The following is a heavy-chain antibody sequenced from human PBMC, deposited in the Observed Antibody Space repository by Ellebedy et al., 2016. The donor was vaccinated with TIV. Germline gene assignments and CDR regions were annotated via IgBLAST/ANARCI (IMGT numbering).Heavy chain of an antibody. Sequence: PGGSLRPSCAASGFTFSGYGMHWVRQAPGKGLGWVAFIRLVESYKYHANSVKGRFTTPRDNAKNPPFLQMNSLSAEDTAVYYCASYCSSTSCPTDYDYGLDVWGQGTTVTVSS. CDR1: GFTFSGYG. CDR2: IRLVESYK. J-gene: IGHJ6*02. D-gene: IGHD2-2*01. V-gene: IGHV3-30*02. CDR3: ASYCSSTSCPTDYDYGLDV.